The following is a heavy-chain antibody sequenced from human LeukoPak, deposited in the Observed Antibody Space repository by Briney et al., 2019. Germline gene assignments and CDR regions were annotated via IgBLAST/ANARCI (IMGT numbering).Heavy chain of an antibody. D-gene: IGHD3-10*01. CDR2: ISYDGSNK. Sequence: PGRSLRLSCAASGFTFSSYGMHWVRQAPGKGLEWVAVISYDGSNKYYADSVKGRFTIPRDNSKNTLYLQMNSLRAEDTAVYYCAKDRQLVSHYYGSGSYFIDYWGQGTLVTVSS. CDR3: AKDRQLVSHYYGSGSYFIDY. J-gene: IGHJ4*02. V-gene: IGHV3-30*18. CDR1: GFTFSSYG.